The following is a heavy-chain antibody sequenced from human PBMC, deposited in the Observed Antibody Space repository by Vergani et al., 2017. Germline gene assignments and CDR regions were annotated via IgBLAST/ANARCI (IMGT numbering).Heavy chain of an antibody. CDR1: GFTFSSYA. Sequence: QVQLVESGGGVVQPGRSLRLSCAASGFTFSSYAMHWVRQAPGKGLEWVAVISYDGSNKYYADSVKGRFTISRDNSKNTLYLQMNSLRAEDTAVYYCAKRSGYYLNWFDPWGQGTLVTVSS. J-gene: IGHJ5*02. CDR2: ISYDGSNK. CDR3: AKRSGYYLNWFDP. D-gene: IGHD3-22*01. V-gene: IGHV3-30-3*02.